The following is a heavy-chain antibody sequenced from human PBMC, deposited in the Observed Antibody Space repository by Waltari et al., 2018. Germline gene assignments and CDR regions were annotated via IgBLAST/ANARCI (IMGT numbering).Heavy chain of an antibody. J-gene: IGHJ5*02. V-gene: IGHV1-69*08. CDR2: IIPILGIA. D-gene: IGHD2-2*02. Sequence: QVQLVQSGAEVKKPGSSVKVSCKASGGTFSSYNISWVRQAPGQGLEWMGRIIPILGIANYAQKFQGRVTITADKSTSTAYMELSSLRSEDTAVYYCARDGGVSVYCSSTSCYTWSDPWGQGTLVTVSS. CDR1: GGTFSSYN. CDR3: ARDGGVSVYCSSTSCYTWSDP.